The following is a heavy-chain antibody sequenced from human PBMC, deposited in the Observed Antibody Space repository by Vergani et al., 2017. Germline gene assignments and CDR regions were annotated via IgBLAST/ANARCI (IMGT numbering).Heavy chain of an antibody. D-gene: IGHD6-6*01. V-gene: IGHV3-9*02. J-gene: IGHJ5*02. CDR3: AKDLGTSSGGGWFDP. Sequence: VHLVEPGGGVVQPGRSLRLSCVVSGFTSSYYGMHWVRQAPGKGLEWVSGISWNSNSIGYADSVKGRFTISRDNAKNSLYLQMNSLRAEDTALYYCAKDLGTSSGGGWFDPWGQGTLVTVSS. CDR2: ISWNSNSI. CDR1: GFTSSYYG.